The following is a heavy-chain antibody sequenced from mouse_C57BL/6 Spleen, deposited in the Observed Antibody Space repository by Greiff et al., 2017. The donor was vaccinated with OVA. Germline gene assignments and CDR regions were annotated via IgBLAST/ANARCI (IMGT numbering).Heavy chain of an antibody. J-gene: IGHJ2*01. CDR1: GFTFSDYY. CDR2: INYDGSST. Sequence: EVKLMESEGGLVQPGSSMKLSCTASGFTFSDYYMAWVRQVPEKGLEWVANINYDGSSTYYLDSLKSRFIISRDNAKNILYLQMSSLKSEDTATYYCARGGTGFDYWGQGTTLTVSS. D-gene: IGHD4-1*01. V-gene: IGHV5-16*01. CDR3: ARGGTGFDY.